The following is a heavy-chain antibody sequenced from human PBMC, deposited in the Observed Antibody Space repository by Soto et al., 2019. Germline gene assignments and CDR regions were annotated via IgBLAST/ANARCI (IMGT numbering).Heavy chain of an antibody. V-gene: IGHV5-51*01. J-gene: IGHJ6*03. CDR1: GYSFTSYW. CDR2: IYPGDSDT. D-gene: IGHD1-1*01. Sequence: GESLKISCKGSGYSFTSYWIGWVRQMPGKGLEWMGIIYPGDSDTRYSPSFQGQVTISADKSISTAYLQWSSLKASDTAMYYCARSLDSYNPPYYYYYMDVWGKGTTVTVSS. CDR3: ARSLDSYNPPYYYYYMDV.